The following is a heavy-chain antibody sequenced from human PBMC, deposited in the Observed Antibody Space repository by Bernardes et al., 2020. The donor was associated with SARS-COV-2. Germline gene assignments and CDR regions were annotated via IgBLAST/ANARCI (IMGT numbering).Heavy chain of an antibody. CDR3: TREYTYGFDS. D-gene: IGHD5-18*01. CDR2: ISTGGSTK. Sequence: GSLRLHCPGSGFVFSRSVMNWVRQAPGKGLGWVSYISTGGSTKYYADYVKGRFTIARDNAKYSLYLQMNSLRAEDTAVYYCTREYTYGFDSWGQGTLVTVSS. CDR1: GFVFSRSV. J-gene: IGHJ4*02. V-gene: IGHV3-48*03.